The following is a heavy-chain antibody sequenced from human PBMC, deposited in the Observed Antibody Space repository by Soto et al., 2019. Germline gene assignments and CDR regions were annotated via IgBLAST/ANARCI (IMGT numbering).Heavy chain of an antibody. J-gene: IGHJ4*02. Sequence: AMHWVRQAPGQRLEWLGRTYCRSKWYNDYAVSVKSRITINPDTSKNQFSLKLTSVTAADTAVYYCARDKITGLFDYWGQGTLVTVSS. CDR1: A. V-gene: IGHV6-1*01. CDR2: TYCRSKWYN. CDR3: ARDKITGLFDY. D-gene: IGHD2-8*02.